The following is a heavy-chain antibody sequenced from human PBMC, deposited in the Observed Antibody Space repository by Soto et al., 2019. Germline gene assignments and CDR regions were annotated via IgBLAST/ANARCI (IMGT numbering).Heavy chain of an antibody. CDR1: GGSISSSNW. V-gene: IGHV4-4*02. J-gene: IGHJ4*02. CDR3: GRLEGLATTSNYFDS. Sequence: SETLSLTCAVSGGSISSSNWWSWVRQPPGKGLEWIGEIYHSGSTNYNPSLTSRGTISVDKSKNQFSLKLMSLSAADTAVYYCGRLEGLATTSNYFDSRRQGPPVTV. CDR2: IYHSGST. D-gene: IGHD3-9*01.